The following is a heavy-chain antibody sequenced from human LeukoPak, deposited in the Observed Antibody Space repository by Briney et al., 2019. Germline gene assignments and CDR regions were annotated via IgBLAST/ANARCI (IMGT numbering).Heavy chain of an antibody. D-gene: IGHD3-10*01. CDR3: ARDQDCSGAGSYQL. Sequence: GGSLRLSWAASGFTVSSNYISWLRKAPGKGLEWVSVIYSGGSTYYADSVKGRFTISRDNSKNTPYLQMNSLRAEDTAVYYCARDQDCSGAGSYQLWGEGTLVTVSS. CDR2: IYSGGST. CDR1: GFTVSSNY. V-gene: IGHV3-66*01. J-gene: IGHJ4*02.